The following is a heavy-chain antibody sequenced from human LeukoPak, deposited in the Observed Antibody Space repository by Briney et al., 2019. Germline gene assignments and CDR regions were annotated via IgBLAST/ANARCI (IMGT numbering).Heavy chain of an antibody. CDR3: ARSDYDTSKFDL. D-gene: IGHD3-22*01. V-gene: IGHV4-59*01. CDR2: IYYSGST. J-gene: IGHJ2*01. CDR1: GGFISSYY. Sequence: SETLSLTCTVSGGFISSYYWSWIRQPPGKGLEWIGYIYYSGSTNYNPSLKSRVTISVDTSKNQFSLKLSSVTAADTAVYYCARSDYDTSKFDLWGRGTLVTVSS.